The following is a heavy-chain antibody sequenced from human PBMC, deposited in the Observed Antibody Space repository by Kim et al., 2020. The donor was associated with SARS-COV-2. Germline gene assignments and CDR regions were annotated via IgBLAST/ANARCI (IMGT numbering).Heavy chain of an antibody. J-gene: IGHJ4*02. CDR3: ARDGVDVVVVAAISWHAGYFDY. D-gene: IGHD2-15*01. Sequence: GGSLRLSCAASGFTFSSYAMHWVRQAPGKGLEWVAVISYDGSNKYYADSVKGRFTISRDNSKNTLYLQMNSLRAEDTAVYYCARDGVDVVVVAAISWHAGYFDYWGQGTLVTVSS. CDR1: GFTFSSYA. V-gene: IGHV3-30*04. CDR2: ISYDGSNK.